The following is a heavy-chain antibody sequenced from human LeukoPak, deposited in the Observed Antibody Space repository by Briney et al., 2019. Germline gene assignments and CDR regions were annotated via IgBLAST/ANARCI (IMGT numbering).Heavy chain of an antibody. CDR2: INHSGST. Sequence: PSETLSLTCAVYGGSLSGYYWSWIRQPPGKGLEWIGEINHSGSTNYNPSLKSRVTISVDTSKNQFSLKLSSVTAADTAVYYCARGYSDNPVDYWGQGTLVTVSS. J-gene: IGHJ4*02. D-gene: IGHD1-26*01. CDR3: ARGYSDNPVDY. CDR1: GGSLSGYY. V-gene: IGHV4-34*01.